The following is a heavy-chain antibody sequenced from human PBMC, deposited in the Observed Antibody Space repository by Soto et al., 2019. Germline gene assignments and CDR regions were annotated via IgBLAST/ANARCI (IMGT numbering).Heavy chain of an antibody. Sequence: ASVKVSCKASGYTFTSYAMHWVRQAPGQRLEWMGWINAGNGNTKYSQKFQGRVTITRDTSASTAYMELSSLRSEDTAVYYCARDLRDAYGDYGDFDYWGQGTLVTVCS. CDR2: INAGNGNT. J-gene: IGHJ4*02. CDR3: ARDLRDAYGDYGDFDY. D-gene: IGHD4-17*01. CDR1: GYTFTSYA. V-gene: IGHV1-3*01.